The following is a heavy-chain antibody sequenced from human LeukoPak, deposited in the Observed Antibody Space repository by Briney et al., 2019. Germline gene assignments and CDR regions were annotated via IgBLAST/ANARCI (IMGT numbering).Heavy chain of an antibody. V-gene: IGHV4-34*01. CDR1: GGSFSGYY. Sequence: SETLPLTCAVYGGSFSGYYWSWIRQPPGKGLEWIGEINHSGSTNYNPSLKSRVTISVDTSKNQFSLKLSSVTAADTAVYYCARHGNSSSTPNLYYYGSGSYYIGYNWFDPWGQGTLVTVSS. CDR2: INHSGST. CDR3: ARHGNSSSTPNLYYYGSGSYYIGYNWFDP. J-gene: IGHJ5*02. D-gene: IGHD3-10*01.